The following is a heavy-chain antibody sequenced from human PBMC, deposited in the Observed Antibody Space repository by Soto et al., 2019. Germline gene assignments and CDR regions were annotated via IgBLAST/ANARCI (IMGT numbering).Heavy chain of an antibody. J-gene: IGHJ1*01. CDR3: VKDESINWYSGHFRH. Sequence: PGGSLRLSCAASGFTFDDYAMHWVRQVPGKGLEWVSGINWNSSSIGYGDSVKGRFAISRDNAKNSLHLQMNSLSAEDTAFYYCVKDESINWYSGHFRHWGQGTLVTVSS. V-gene: IGHV3-9*01. CDR1: GFTFDDYA. D-gene: IGHD6-13*01. CDR2: INWNSSSI.